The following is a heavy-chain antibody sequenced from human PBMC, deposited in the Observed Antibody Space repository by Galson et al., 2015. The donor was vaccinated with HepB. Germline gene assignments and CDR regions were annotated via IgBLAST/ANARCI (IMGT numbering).Heavy chain of an antibody. D-gene: IGHD2-2*02. CDR1: GYTLTELS. CDR3: ATVRVPAAIGGYYYYYYMDV. J-gene: IGHJ6*03. CDR2: FDPEDGET. V-gene: IGHV1-24*01. Sequence: SVKVSCKVSGYTLTELSMHWVRQAPGKGLEWMGGFDPEDGETIYAQKFQGRVTMTEDTSTDTAYMERSSLRSEDTAVYYCATVRVPAAIGGYYYYYYMDVWGKGTTVTVSS.